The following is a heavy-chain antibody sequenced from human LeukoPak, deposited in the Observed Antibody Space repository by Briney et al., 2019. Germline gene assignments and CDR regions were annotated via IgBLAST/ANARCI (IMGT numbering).Heavy chain of an antibody. CDR2: ISAYNGNT. CDR1: GYTFTSYG. V-gene: IGHV1-18*01. CDR3: ARATAAAGTYDYYYMDV. Sequence: GASVKVSCKASGYTFTSYGISWVRQAPGQGLEWMGWISAYNGNTNYAQKLQGRVTITTDESTSTAYMELSSLRSEDTAVYYCARATAAAGTYDYYYMDVWGKGTTVTVSS. J-gene: IGHJ6*03. D-gene: IGHD6-13*01.